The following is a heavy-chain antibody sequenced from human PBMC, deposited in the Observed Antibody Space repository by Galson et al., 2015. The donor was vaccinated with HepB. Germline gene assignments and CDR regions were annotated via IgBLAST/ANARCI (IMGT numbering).Heavy chain of an antibody. CDR3: ARDQGSFEYRYYYYYYMDV. J-gene: IGHJ6*03. D-gene: IGHD2-2*01. CDR2: TYYRSKWYN. Sequence: CAISGDSVSSNSAAWNWIRQSPSRGLEWLGRTYYRSKWYNDYAVSVKSRITINPDTSKNQFSLQLNSVTPEDTAVYYCARDQGSFEYRYYYYYYMDVWGKGTTITVSS. CDR1: GDSVSSNSAA. V-gene: IGHV6-1*01.